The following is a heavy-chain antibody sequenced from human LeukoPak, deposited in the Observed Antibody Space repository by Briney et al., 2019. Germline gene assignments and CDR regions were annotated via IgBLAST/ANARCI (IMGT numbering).Heavy chain of an antibody. J-gene: IGHJ4*02. CDR1: GGSLSSRSHY. CDR2: LSNSGNT. V-gene: IGHV4-39*07. D-gene: IGHD3-10*01. Sequence: SETLSLTCTVSGGSLSSRSHYWGWIRQPPGQGLEWIGSLSNSGNTYYNPSLKSRVTISVDTSKNQFSLKLSSVTAADTAVYYCARGRRGVFRWFGEDYYFDYWGQGTLVTVSS. CDR3: ARGRRGVFRWFGEDYYFDY.